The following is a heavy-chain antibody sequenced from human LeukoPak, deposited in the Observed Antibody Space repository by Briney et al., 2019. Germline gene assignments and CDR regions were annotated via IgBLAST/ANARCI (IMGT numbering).Heavy chain of an antibody. V-gene: IGHV4-39*01. CDR1: GGSISSSSYY. Sequence: PSETLSLTCTVSGGSISSSSYYWVWIRQPPGKGLEWIGSIYYSGSTYYNPSLKSRVTISVDTSKNQFSLKLSSVTAADTAVYYCAITFTRYFDWLGGYYFDYWGQGTLVTVSS. J-gene: IGHJ4*02. CDR2: IYYSGST. D-gene: IGHD3-9*01. CDR3: AITFTRYFDWLGGYYFDY.